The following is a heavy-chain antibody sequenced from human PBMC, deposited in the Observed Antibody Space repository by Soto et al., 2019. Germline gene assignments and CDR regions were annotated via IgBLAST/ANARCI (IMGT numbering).Heavy chain of an antibody. V-gene: IGHV1-69*02. D-gene: IGHD2-15*01. CDR3: ASHNNIVVLVADTDEYFQH. Sequence: QVQLVQSGAAVKKPGSSVKVSCKASVGTFSSYTISWVRQAPGQGLEWMGRIIPILGIANYAQKFQGRVMITADKSTSTAYMELSSLRSEATAVYYCASHNNIVVLVADTDEYFQHWGKGTLVTVSS. J-gene: IGHJ1*01. CDR2: IIPILGIA. CDR1: VGTFSSYT.